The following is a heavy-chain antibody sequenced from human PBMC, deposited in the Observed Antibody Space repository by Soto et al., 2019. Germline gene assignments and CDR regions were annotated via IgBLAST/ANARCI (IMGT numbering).Heavy chain of an antibody. CDR3: ARDPSIADFYGMDV. Sequence: QVQLQESGPGLVKPSQTLSLTCSVSVGSISSGGNYWNWIRQHPGKGLEWIGYIYYSGSTYYNPSLKSRVTISVDTSKNQFSLKLSSVTAADTAVYYCARDPSIADFYGMDVWGQGTTVTVSS. CDR2: IYYSGST. J-gene: IGHJ6*02. V-gene: IGHV4-31*03. CDR1: VGSISSGGNY. D-gene: IGHD6-13*01.